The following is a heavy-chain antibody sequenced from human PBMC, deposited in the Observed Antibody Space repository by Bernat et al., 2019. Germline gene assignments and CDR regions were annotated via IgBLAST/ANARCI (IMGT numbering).Heavy chain of an antibody. CDR1: GGSISSSSYY. J-gene: IGHJ4*02. Sequence: QLQLQESGPGLVKPSETLSLTCTVSGGSISSSSYYWGWIRQPPGKGLEWIGSIYYSGSTYYNPSLKSRVTISVDTSKNQFSLKLSSVTAADTAVYYCVRRDCWSGLFDYWGQGTLVTVSS. V-gene: IGHV4-39*01. D-gene: IGHD3-3*01. CDR2: IYYSGST. CDR3: VRRDCWSGLFDY.